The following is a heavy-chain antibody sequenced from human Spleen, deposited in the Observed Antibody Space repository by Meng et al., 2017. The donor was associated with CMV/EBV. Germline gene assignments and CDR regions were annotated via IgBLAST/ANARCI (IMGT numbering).Heavy chain of an antibody. CDR3: AKDAQEFGGHDYYYYGMDV. Sequence: GESLKISCAASGFTFSTYAMNWVRQASGKGLEWVSVIYSGVSSTYYVDSVKGRFTISRDNSKNTLYLQMNSLKAEDTAVYYCAKDAQEFGGHDYYYYGMDVWGQGTTVTVSS. J-gene: IGHJ6*02. V-gene: IGHV3-23*03. CDR2: IYSGVSST. CDR1: GFTFSTYA. D-gene: IGHD3-3*01.